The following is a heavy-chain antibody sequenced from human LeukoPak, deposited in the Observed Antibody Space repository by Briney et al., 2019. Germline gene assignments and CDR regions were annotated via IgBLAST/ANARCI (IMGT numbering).Heavy chain of an antibody. Sequence: PGGSLRLSCAASGFTFSSYSMNWVRQAPGKGLEWVSSISSSSSYIYYADSVKGRFIISRDNAKNSLYLQMNSLRAEDTAVYYCARADTLAAPYYYYGMDVWGQGTTVTVSS. CDR1: GFTFSSYS. V-gene: IGHV3-21*01. D-gene: IGHD2-15*01. J-gene: IGHJ6*02. CDR3: ARADTLAAPYYYYGMDV. CDR2: ISSSSSYI.